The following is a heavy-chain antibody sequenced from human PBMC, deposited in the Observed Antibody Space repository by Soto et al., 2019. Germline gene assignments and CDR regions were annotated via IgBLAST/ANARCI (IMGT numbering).Heavy chain of an antibody. Sequence: XETLSLTCAVCGESLRGYYQSWIRKPPGKGLEWIGEINHSGSTNYNPSLKSRVTISVDTSKNQFSLKLSSVTAADTAVYYCERFCRTSNCYTGFDYWGQGNLVTFSS. J-gene: IGHJ4*02. CDR3: ERFCRTSNCYTGFDY. V-gene: IGHV4-34*01. CDR2: INHSGST. D-gene: IGHD2-2*02. CDR1: GESLRGYY.